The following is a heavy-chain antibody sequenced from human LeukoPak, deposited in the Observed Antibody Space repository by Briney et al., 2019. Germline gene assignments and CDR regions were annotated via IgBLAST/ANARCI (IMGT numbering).Heavy chain of an antibody. CDR2: IYYSGST. V-gene: IGHV4-39*07. CDR1: GGSISSSSYY. CDR3: AKRRDRFDY. Sequence: SETLSLTCTVSGGSISSSSYYWGWIRQPPGKGLEWIGSIYYSGSTYYNPSLKSRVTISVDTSKKQFSLKLTSVTAADTAVYYCAKRRDRFDYWGQGILVTVSS. J-gene: IGHJ4*02.